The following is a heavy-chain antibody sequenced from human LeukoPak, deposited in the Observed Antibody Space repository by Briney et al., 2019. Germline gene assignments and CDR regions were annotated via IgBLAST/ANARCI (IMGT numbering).Heavy chain of an antibody. V-gene: IGHV4-59*01. D-gene: IGHD4/OR15-4a*01. Sequence: WETLSLTRTVSGGSISSYYWSWIRQPPGKGLEWIGYIYYSGSTNYNPSLKSRVTISVDTSKNQFSLKLSSVTAADTAVYYCARAVLDGALYYFDYWGQGTLVTVSS. CDR3: ARAVLDGALYYFDY. J-gene: IGHJ4*02. CDR1: GGSISSYY. CDR2: IYYSGST.